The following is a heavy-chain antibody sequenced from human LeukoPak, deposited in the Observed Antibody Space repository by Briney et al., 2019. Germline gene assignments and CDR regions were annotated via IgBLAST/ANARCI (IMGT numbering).Heavy chain of an antibody. J-gene: IGHJ6*02. CDR2: IHYSGRP. D-gene: IGHD3-16*01. CDR3: ARFGVDYDMDV. V-gene: IGHV4-59*11. CDR1: GGSISGHY. Sequence: SETLSLTCTVSGGSISGHYWTWIRQPPGKGLEWIGQIHYSGRPDYNPSLKSRVTISVDTSKNQLSLKVTSVTGADTAVYYCARFGVDYDMDVWGQGTTSPSP.